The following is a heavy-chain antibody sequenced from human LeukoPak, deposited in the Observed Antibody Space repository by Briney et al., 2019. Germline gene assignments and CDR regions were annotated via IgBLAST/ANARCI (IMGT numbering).Heavy chain of an antibody. D-gene: IGHD6-19*01. Sequence: ASVKVSCKASGYSFTTYYMHWVRQAPGQGHEWMGIINPSGGSTDYSQRFQGRVTMTRDTSTSTVHMELSSLRSDDTAVYYCARAEPFSGGWYYHYWGQRTLVTVSS. J-gene: IGHJ4*02. V-gene: IGHV1-46*01. CDR2: INPSGGST. CDR3: ARAEPFSGGWYYHY. CDR1: GYSFTTYY.